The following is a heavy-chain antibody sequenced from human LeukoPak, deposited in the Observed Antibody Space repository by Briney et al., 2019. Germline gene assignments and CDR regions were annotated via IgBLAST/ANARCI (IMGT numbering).Heavy chain of an antibody. CDR2: ISTYNGNT. CDR1: GYTFTSYG. D-gene: IGHD2-21*01. CDR3: ARDLPFFDFGDYSNWFDP. J-gene: IGHJ5*02. V-gene: IGHV1-18*01. Sequence: ASVKVSCQASGYTFTSYGIRWVRPAPGQGLAWMGWISTYNGNTNYAQTLQGRATMTTDTSTSTAYMELRSLRSDDTAVYYCARDLPFFDFGDYSNWFDPWGQGTLVTVSS.